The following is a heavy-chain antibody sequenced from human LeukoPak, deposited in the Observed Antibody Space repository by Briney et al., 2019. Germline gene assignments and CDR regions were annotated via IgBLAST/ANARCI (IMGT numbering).Heavy chain of an antibody. CDR2: IKQDGSEK. D-gene: IGHD2-21*02. Sequence: GGSLRLSCAASGFTFSSNYMSWVRQAPGKGLEWVANIKQDGSEKYYVDSVKGRFTISRDNAKNSLYLQMNSLRAEDTAVYYCARRGPYCGGDCYSGGFDYWGQGTLVTVSS. V-gene: IGHV3-7*01. CDR1: GFTFSSNY. J-gene: IGHJ4*02. CDR3: ARRGPYCGGDCYSGGFDY.